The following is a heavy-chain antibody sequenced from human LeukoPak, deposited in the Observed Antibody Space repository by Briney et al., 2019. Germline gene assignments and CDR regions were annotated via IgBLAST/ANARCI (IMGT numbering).Heavy chain of an antibody. CDR3: TPDVCSKYKGYFDY. J-gene: IGHJ4*02. D-gene: IGHD4-11*01. V-gene: IGHV3-15*01. CDR1: GFTFSNTW. CDR2: IKSKTDGGTT. Sequence: GGSLRLSCTASGFTFSNTWMSWVRQAPGKGLEWVGRIKSKTDGGTTGFAAPVKGKFTISRDDSKNTVHLQMNSLKTEDTAVYYCTPDVCSKYKGYFDYWGQGTLVTVSS.